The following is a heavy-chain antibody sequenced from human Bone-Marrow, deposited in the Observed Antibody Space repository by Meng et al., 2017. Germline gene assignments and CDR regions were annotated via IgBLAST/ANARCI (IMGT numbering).Heavy chain of an antibody. V-gene: IGHV3-43*01. J-gene: IGHJ3*02. CDR3: AKVAGQQWLVPDDAFDI. CDR1: GFIFDDYT. D-gene: IGHD6-19*01. CDR2: ISWDGGST. Sequence: GESLKISCAASGFIFDDYTMHWVRQAPGKGLEWVSLISWDGGSTYYADSVKGRFTISRDNSKNSLYLQMNSLRTEDTALYYCAKVAGQQWLVPDDAFDIWGQGTMVTVSS.